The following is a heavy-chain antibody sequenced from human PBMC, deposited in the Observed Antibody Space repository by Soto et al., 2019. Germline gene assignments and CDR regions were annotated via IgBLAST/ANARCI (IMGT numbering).Heavy chain of an antibody. J-gene: IGHJ5*02. CDR1: GGSFSGYY. D-gene: IGHD2-8*01. CDR3: ARGPTLGYCTNGVCYPFDP. CDR2: INHSGST. Sequence: SETLSLTCAVYGGSFSGYYWSWIRQPPGKGLEWIGEINHSGSTNYNPSLKSRVTISVDTSKNQFSLKLSSVTAADTAVYYCARGPTLGYCTNGVCYPFDPWGQGTLVTVSS. V-gene: IGHV4-34*01.